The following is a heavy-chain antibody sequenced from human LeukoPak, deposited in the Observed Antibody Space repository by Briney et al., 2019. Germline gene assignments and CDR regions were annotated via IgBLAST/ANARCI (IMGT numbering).Heavy chain of an antibody. CDR3: ARHYYYVSSGLFHY. V-gene: IGHV4-59*01. CDR1: GGSISSYY. Sequence: PSETLSLTSTVSGGSISSYYWSWLRQPPGKGLEWIGYIYFSGSTNSNPSLKSRVTISVDTSKNQFSLKLISVTAADTAVYYCARHYYYVSSGLFHYWGQGTLVTVSS. D-gene: IGHD3-22*01. J-gene: IGHJ4*02. CDR2: IYFSGST.